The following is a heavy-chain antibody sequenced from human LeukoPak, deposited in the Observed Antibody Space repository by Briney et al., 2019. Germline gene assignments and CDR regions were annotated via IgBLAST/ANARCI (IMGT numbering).Heavy chain of an antibody. CDR3: ARVVNHCYFGMDV. Sequence: SETLSLTCAVSGGSIRSGGYYWSWIRQRPGKGLEWIGSISYSGNTHYNPSLKSRLSMSLDTSKRQFSLRLSSVTAADTGLYYCARVVNHCYFGMDVWGQGTTVTVSS. V-gene: IGHV4-31*11. J-gene: IGHJ6*02. CDR2: ISYSGNT. CDR1: GGSIRSGGYY.